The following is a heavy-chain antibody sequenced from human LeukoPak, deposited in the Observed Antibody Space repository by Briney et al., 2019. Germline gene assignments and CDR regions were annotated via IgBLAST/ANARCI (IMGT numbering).Heavy chain of an antibody. D-gene: IGHD5-12*01. J-gene: IGHJ4*02. V-gene: IGHV3-23*01. CDR3: TRGHGYTGYDFGYYDS. CDR1: GFTFSSYA. CDR2: ISGSGSST. Sequence: GGSLRLSCAASGFTFSSYAMSWVRQAPGKGLEWVSAISGSGSSTYYADSVKGRFTISRDNSKNILYLQLNSLRAEDTAVYYCTRGHGYTGYDFGYYDSWGQGTLVTVSS.